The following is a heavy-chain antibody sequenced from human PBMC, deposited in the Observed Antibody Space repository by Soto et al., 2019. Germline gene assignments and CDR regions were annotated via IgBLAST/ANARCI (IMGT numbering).Heavy chain of an antibody. CDR2: ISAYNGNT. CDR1: GEGNTRYG. Sequence: KTSGEGNTRYGICRVSLDPKQGLEWMGWISAYNGNTNYAQKLQGRVTMTTDTSTSTAYMELRSLRSDDTAVYYCARAVRYRSSTSCYRVAFEHCGQG. J-gene: IGHJ3*01. D-gene: IGHD2-2*02. CDR3: ARAVRYRSSTSCYRVAFEH. V-gene: IGHV1-18*01.